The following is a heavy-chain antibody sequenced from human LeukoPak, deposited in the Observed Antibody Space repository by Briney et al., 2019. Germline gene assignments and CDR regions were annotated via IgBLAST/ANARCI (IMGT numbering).Heavy chain of an antibody. J-gene: IGHJ4*02. CDR3: AKRGYYYDSSGYYYFDY. D-gene: IGHD3-22*01. CDR1: GFTFSSYA. CDR2: ISGSGGSI. Sequence: PGGSLRLSCAASGFTFSSYAMSWVRQAPGKGLGWVSTISGSGGSIYYAGSVKGRFTTSRDNSKNTLSLQMNSLRAEDTAVYFCAKRGYYYDSSGYYYFDYWGQGTLVTVSS. V-gene: IGHV3-23*01.